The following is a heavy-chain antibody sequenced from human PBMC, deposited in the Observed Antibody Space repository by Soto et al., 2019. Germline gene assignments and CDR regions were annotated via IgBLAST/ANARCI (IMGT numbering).Heavy chain of an antibody. D-gene: IGHD2-15*01. J-gene: IGHJ3*02. CDR3: AKSLFGGPDI. CDR2: ISGGGGDT. Sequence: GGSLRLSCAASRFTFSTYAMSLVRQAPGKGLEWVSGISGGGGDTSYADSVRGRFTCSRDNSKNTLYLQMNSLRAEDTALYYCAKSLFGGPDIWGQGTMVTVSS. V-gene: IGHV3-23*01. CDR1: RFTFSTYA.